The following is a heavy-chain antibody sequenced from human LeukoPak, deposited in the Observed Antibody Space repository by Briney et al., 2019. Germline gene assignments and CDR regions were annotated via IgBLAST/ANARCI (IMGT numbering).Heavy chain of an antibody. CDR3: ARRILVGATDYFDY. CDR1: GYSFTSYW. V-gene: IGHV5-51*01. D-gene: IGHD1-26*01. J-gene: IGHJ4*02. Sequence: GESLKISCKGSGYSFTSYWIGWVRQLPGKGLEWMGIIYPGDSDTRYCPSFQGQVTISADRSISTAYLQWSSLKASDTAMYYCARRILVGATDYFDYWGQGTLVTVSS. CDR2: IYPGDSDT.